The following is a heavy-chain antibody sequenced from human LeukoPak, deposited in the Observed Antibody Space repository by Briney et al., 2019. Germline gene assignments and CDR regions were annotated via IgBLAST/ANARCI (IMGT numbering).Heavy chain of an antibody. Sequence: AAVKVSCKASGGTFSSYAISWVRQAPGQGLEWVGGIIPIFGTGNYAQKFQGRVTITADDSTSTAYMELSSLRTEDTAVYYCARVQRASGYDLYYFDYWGQGTLVTVSS. CDR3: ARVQRASGYDLYYFDY. V-gene: IGHV1-69*13. CDR2: IIPIFGTG. J-gene: IGHJ4*02. D-gene: IGHD5-12*01. CDR1: GGTFSSYA.